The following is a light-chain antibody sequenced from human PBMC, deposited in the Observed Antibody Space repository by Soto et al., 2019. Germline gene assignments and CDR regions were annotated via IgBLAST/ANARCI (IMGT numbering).Light chain of an antibody. CDR3: QQYNSYRA. Sequence: DIQMTHSPSSLSSSVLYIFIITCRASQSISSWLAWYQQKPGKAPKLLIYDASSLESGVPSRFSGSGSGTEFTLTISSLQPDDFATYYCQQYNSYRAFGQGTKVDIK. J-gene: IGKJ1*01. V-gene: IGKV1-5*01. CDR1: QSISSW. CDR2: DAS.